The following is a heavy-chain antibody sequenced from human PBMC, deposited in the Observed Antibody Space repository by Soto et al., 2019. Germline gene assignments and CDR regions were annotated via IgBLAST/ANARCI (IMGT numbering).Heavy chain of an antibody. Sequence: GESLKISCKGSGYNFTNHWIGWVRQMPGKGLEWMGIIYPGDSDTRYSPSFQGQVTISADKSITSAYLQWSSLKASDTAMYYCARRWYGYYDRSGSRNWFDPWGQGTLVTVSS. CDR2: IYPGDSDT. CDR3: ARRWYGYYDRSGSRNWFDP. CDR1: GYNFTNHW. J-gene: IGHJ5*02. V-gene: IGHV5-51*01. D-gene: IGHD3-22*01.